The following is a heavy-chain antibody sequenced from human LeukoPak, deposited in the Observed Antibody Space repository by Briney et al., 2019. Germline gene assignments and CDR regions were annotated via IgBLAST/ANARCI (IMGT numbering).Heavy chain of an antibody. V-gene: IGHV4-59*01. CDR1: GGSISSYY. D-gene: IGHD5-24*01. CDR3: ARQMATITGYFDY. CDR2: IYYSGST. J-gene: IGHJ4*02. Sequence: SETLSLTCTVSGGSISSYYWSWIRQPPGKGLEWIGYIYYSGSTNYNPSLKSRVTISVDTSKNQFSLRLSSVTAADTAVYYCARQMATITGYFDYWGQGTLVTVSS.